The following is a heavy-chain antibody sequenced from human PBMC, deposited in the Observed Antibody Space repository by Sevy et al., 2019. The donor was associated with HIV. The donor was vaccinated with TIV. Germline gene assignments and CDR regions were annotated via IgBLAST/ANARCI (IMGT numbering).Heavy chain of an antibody. CDR2: IKSKTDGWTT. V-gene: IGHV3-15*07. CDR1: GFTFSNAW. J-gene: IGHJ4*02. CDR3: TTDGGGYNYGYSFDY. D-gene: IGHD5-18*01. Sequence: GGSLRLSCAASGFTFSNAWMNWVRQAPGKGQEWDGRIKSKTDGWTTDYASPVKGRFTISRYDSKNTLYLQMNSLKTEATAVYYCTTDGGGYNYGYSFDYWGQGTLVTVSS.